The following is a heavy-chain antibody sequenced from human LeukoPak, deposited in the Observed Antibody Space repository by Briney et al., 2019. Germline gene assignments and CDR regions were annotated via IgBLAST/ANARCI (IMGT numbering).Heavy chain of an antibody. CDR2: INHSGST. J-gene: IGHJ6*04. CDR1: GFTFSSYA. CDR3: ARAGRPTMVRGYYYGMDV. Sequence: ASLRLSCAASGFTFSSYAMSWVRQPPGKGLEWIGEINHSGSTNYNPSLKSRVTISVDTSKNQFSLKLSSVTAADTAVYYCARAGRPTMVRGYYYGMDVWGKGTTVTVSS. V-gene: IGHV4-34*01. D-gene: IGHD3-10*01.